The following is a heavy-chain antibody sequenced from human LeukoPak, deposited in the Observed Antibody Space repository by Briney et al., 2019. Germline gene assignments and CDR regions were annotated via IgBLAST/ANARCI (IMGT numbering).Heavy chain of an antibody. D-gene: IGHD3-10*01. J-gene: IGHJ4*02. CDR3: AKAQPTLISRSFDC. V-gene: IGHV3-74*01. Sequence: GGSLRLSCAASGFTFSSHWMHWVRQDAGKGLVLVSRINSDGSSTGSADSVKGRFTISRDNSKGTHYLQMNSLRSEDTAVYYCAKAQPTLISRSFDCWGQGALVTVSS. CDR2: INSDGSST. CDR1: GFTFSSHW.